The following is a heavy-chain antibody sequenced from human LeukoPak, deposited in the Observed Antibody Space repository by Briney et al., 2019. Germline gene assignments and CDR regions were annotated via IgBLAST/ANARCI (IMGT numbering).Heavy chain of an antibody. J-gene: IGHJ4*02. D-gene: IGHD1-26*01. CDR1: GGSVSRGSYY. CDR3: ARGRLGATY. CDR2: IHHSGTT. V-gene: IGHV4-61*01. Sequence: SETLSLTCTVSGGSVSRGSYYWSWTRQPPGKGLAWIGYIHHSGTTNYSPSLKSRVTISVDMSKNQFFLNLTSVIAADTAVYYCARGRLGATYWGQGTLVTVSS.